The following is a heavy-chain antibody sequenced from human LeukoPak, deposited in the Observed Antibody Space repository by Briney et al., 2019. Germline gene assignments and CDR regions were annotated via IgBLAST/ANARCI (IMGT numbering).Heavy chain of an antibody. V-gene: IGHV1-8*01. CDR1: GYTFTSYD. D-gene: IGHD2-2*01. CDR3: VLRILELASAPVLPGVKPDY. J-gene: IGHJ4*02. CDR2: MNPNSGNT. Sequence: ASVKVSCKASGYTFTSYDINWVRQATGQGLEWMGWMNPNSGNTGYAQKFQGRVTMTRNTSISTAYMELSSLRSEDTAVYYCVLRILELASAPVLPGVKPDYWGQGTLVTVSS.